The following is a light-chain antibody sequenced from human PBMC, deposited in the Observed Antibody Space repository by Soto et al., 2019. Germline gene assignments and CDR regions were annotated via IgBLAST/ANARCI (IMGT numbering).Light chain of an antibody. V-gene: IGLV1-51*01. Sequence: QSVLTQPPSVSEAPGQKVTISCSGSTSNIGNNYVSWYQQLPGTAPKLLIYDNNKRPSGIPDRFSGSKSGTSATLGITGLQTGDEADYYCGTWDNSLSGGVFGGGTKLTVL. CDR1: TSNIGNNY. CDR2: DNN. J-gene: IGLJ2*01. CDR3: GTWDNSLSGGV.